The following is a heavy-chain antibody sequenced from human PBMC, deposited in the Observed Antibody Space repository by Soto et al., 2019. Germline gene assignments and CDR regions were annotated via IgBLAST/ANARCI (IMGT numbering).Heavy chain of an antibody. CDR3: ATGLTLPVRPSFDT. D-gene: IGHD2-21*02. CDR1: GFTVSGNY. J-gene: IGHJ5*02. CDR2: IFSGDNT. Sequence: EVQLVESGGGLIQPGGSLRLSCAASGFTVSGNYITWVRQAPGKGLEWVSVIFSGDNTYYSDSVKGRFTISRDNSKNTVYLQMNRLRGEETSVYFCATGLTLPVRPSFDTWGQGTLLTVSS. V-gene: IGHV3-53*01.